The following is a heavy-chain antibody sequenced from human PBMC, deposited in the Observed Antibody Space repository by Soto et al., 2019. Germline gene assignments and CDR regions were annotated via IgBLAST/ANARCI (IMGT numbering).Heavy chain of an antibody. V-gene: IGHV4-39*01. CDR2: AYYSGNT. CDR1: GDSISSSDYY. Sequence: SETLSLTCTVSGDSISSSDYYWGWIRQSPGEGLEWIGSAYYSGNTYYNPSLRGRVTISVDTSKNSFSLKLRSVTATDTAVYYCARHCTGSSCYGLFYWGQGTLVTVSS. J-gene: IGHJ4*02. CDR3: ARHCTGSSCYGLFY. D-gene: IGHD2-2*01.